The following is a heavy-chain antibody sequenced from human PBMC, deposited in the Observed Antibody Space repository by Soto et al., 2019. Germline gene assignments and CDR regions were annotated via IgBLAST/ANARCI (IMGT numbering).Heavy chain of an antibody. CDR1: GGSISSYY. Sequence: QVQLQESGPGLVKPSETLSLTCTVSGGSISSYYWSWIRQPPGKGLEWIGYIYYSGSTNYNPSLKSRVTIAVDTSKNQFSLKLSSVTAADTAVYYCAIAGGSYYSPYYYYGMDVWGQGTTVTVSS. CDR2: IYYSGST. J-gene: IGHJ6*02. CDR3: AIAGGSYYSPYYYYGMDV. D-gene: IGHD1-26*01. V-gene: IGHV4-59*01.